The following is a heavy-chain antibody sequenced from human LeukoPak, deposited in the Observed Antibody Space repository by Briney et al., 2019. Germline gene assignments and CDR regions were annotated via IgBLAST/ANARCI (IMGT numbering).Heavy chain of an antibody. J-gene: IGHJ5*02. CDR1: GGSFSGYY. CDR2: INHSGST. V-gene: IGHV4-34*01. CDR3: ARSYDFWSGYYGNNWFDP. Sequence: PSETLSLTCAVYGGSFSGYYWSWIRQPPGKGLEWIGEINHSGSTNYNPSLKSRVTISVDTAKNQFSLKLSSVTAADTAVYYCARSYDFWSGYYGNNWFDPWGQGTLVTVSS. D-gene: IGHD3-3*01.